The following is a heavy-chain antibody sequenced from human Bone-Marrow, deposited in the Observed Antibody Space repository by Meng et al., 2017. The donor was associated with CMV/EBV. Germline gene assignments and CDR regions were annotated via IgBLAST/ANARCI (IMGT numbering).Heavy chain of an antibody. CDR3: ARGSFRGSYFY. Sequence: SVKVSCKASGYTFISYTMNWVRQAPGQGLEWMGRIIPILGIANYAQKFQGRVTITADKSTSTAYMELSSLRSEDTAVYYCARGSFRGSYFYWGQGTLVTVSS. D-gene: IGHD1-26*01. V-gene: IGHV1-69*02. CDR1: GYTFISYT. CDR2: IIPILGIA. J-gene: IGHJ4*02.